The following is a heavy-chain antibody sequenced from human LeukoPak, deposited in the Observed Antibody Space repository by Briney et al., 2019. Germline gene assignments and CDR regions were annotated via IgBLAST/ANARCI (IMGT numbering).Heavy chain of an antibody. CDR2: ISYDESNK. V-gene: IGHV3-30*03. CDR1: GFTFSSYG. CDR3: ARDPRYYYGSGSYENDY. J-gene: IGHJ4*02. D-gene: IGHD3-10*01. Sequence: GGSLRLSCAASGFTFSSYGMHWVRQAPGKGLEWVAVISYDESNKYYVDSVKGRFTISRDNAKNSLYLQMNSLRAEDTAVYYCARDPRYYYGSGSYENDYWGQGTLVTVSS.